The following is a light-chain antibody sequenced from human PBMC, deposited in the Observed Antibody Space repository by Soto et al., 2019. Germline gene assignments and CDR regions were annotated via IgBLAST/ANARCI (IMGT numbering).Light chain of an antibody. V-gene: IGKV1-5*03. CDR1: QSISSW. CDR2: KAS. J-gene: IGKJ1*01. Sequence: DIQVTKSASTLSASVGDRVTITCRASQSISSWLAWYQQKPGKAPKLLIYKASSLESGVPSRFSGSGSGTEFTLTISSLQPDDFATYYCQQYNSYSWTFGQGTKVDI. CDR3: QQYNSYSWT.